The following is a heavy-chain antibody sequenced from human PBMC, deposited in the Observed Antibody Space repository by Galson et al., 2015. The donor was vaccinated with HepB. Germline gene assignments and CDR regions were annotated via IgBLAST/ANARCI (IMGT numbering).Heavy chain of an antibody. Sequence: QSGAEVKKPGESLRISCKGSGYSFTSYWITWVRQMPGKGLEWMGRSDPSDSYTNYSPSFQGHVTISADKSISTAYLQWSSLKASDTAMYYCARQSYYGSGSPYFDYWGQGTLVTVSS. CDR1: GYSFTSYW. D-gene: IGHD3-10*01. CDR3: ARQSYYGSGSPYFDY. J-gene: IGHJ4*02. V-gene: IGHV5-10-1*01. CDR2: SDPSDSYT.